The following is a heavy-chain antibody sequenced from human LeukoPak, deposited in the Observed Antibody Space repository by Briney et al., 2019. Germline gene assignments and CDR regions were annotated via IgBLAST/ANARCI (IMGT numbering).Heavy chain of an antibody. CDR3: ARDQGVAVAGNASDY. CDR2: IIPILGIA. J-gene: IGHJ4*02. D-gene: IGHD6-19*01. Sequence: SVKVSCKASGGTFSSYAISWVRQAPGQGLEWMGRIIPILGIANYAQKFRGRVTITADKSTSTAYMELSSLRSEDTAVYYCARDQGVAVAGNASDYWGQGTLVTVSS. V-gene: IGHV1-69*04. CDR1: GGTFSSYA.